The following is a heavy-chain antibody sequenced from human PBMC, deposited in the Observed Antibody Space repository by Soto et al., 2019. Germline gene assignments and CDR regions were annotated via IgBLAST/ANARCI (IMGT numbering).Heavy chain of an antibody. CDR1: GFTVSSNY. Sequence: PGGSLRLSCAASGFTVSSNYMSWVRQAPGKGLEWVSVIYSGGSTYYADSVKGRFTISRDNSKNTLYLQMNSLRAEDTAVYYCERDEITMVRGAPYYFDYWGQGTLVTVSS. D-gene: IGHD3-10*01. V-gene: IGHV3-66*01. CDR2: IYSGGST. CDR3: ERDEITMVRGAPYYFDY. J-gene: IGHJ4*02.